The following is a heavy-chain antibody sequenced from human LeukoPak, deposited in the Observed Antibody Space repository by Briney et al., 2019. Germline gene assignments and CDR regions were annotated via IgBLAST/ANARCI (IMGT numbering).Heavy chain of an antibody. CDR3: AKDARRTSGWYFFDY. CDR1: GFTFSSYW. Sequence: GGSLRLSCAASGFTFSSYWVHWVRQAPGKGLVWVSRINSDGSSTSYADSVKGRFTISRDNAKNTLYLQMNSLRAEDTAVYYCAKDARRTSGWYFFDYWGQGTLVTVSS. V-gene: IGHV3-74*01. CDR2: INSDGSST. J-gene: IGHJ4*02. D-gene: IGHD6-19*01.